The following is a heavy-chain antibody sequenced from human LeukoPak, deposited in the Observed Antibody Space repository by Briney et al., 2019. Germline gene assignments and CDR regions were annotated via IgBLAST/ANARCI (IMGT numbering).Heavy chain of an antibody. V-gene: IGHV1-2*02. CDR1: GYTFTGYY. CDR3: TRDHQLPLLGWFDP. D-gene: IGHD2-2*01. J-gene: IGHJ5*02. CDR2: INPNSGGT. Sequence: ASVKVSCTASGYTFTGYYMHWVRQAPGQGLEWMGWINPNSGGTNYAQKFQGRVTMTRDTSISTAYMELSRLRSDDTAVYYCTRDHQLPLLGWFDPWGQGTLVTVSS.